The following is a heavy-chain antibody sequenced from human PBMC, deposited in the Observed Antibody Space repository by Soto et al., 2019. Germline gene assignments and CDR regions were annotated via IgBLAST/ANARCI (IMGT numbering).Heavy chain of an antibody. CDR3: ARDSYGGNPKRDYYYGMDV. V-gene: IGHV3-23*01. D-gene: IGHD4-17*01. CDR1: GFTFSSYA. Sequence: EVQLLESGGGLVQPGGSLRLSCAASGFTFSSYAMSWVRQAPGKGLEWVSAISDSGGSTYYADSVKGRFTISRDNSKSTLYLQMNSLRAEDTAVYYCARDSYGGNPKRDYYYGMDVWGQGTTVTVSS. CDR2: ISDSGGST. J-gene: IGHJ6*02.